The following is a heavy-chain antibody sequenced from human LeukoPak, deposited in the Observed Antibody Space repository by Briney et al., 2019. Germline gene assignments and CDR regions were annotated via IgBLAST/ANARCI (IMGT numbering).Heavy chain of an antibody. Sequence: SETLSLTCTVSGGSISSSSYYWGWIRQPPGKGLEWIGSIYYSGSTYYNPPLKSRVTISVDTSKNQFSLKLSSVTAADTAVYYCARVVVVAATNTAVPSLIDYWGQGTLVTVSS. V-gene: IGHV4-39*01. CDR1: GGSISSSSYY. CDR2: IYYSGST. D-gene: IGHD2-15*01. J-gene: IGHJ4*02. CDR3: ARVVVVAATNTAVPSLIDY.